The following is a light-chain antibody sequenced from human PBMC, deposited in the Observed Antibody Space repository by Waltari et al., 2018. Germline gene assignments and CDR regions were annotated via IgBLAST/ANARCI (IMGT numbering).Light chain of an antibody. CDR1: QSITSR. CDR2: AAS. J-gene: IGKJ1*01. CDR3: QQSYSSPPN. Sequence: DIQMTQSPSSLSASVGDRVTITCRASQSITSRLNWYQQKQGKAPKVLIYAASSLQSGVPSRFSGSGSGTDFTLTISSLQPEDFGTYYCQQSYSSPPNFGQGTKVEI. V-gene: IGKV1-39*01.